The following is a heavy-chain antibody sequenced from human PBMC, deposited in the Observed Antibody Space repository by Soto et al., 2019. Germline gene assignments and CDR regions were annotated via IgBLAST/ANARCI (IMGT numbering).Heavy chain of an antibody. V-gene: IGHV4-39*01. CDR1: CGSISSSSNH. CDR2: IYYSENT. D-gene: IGHD4-17*01. J-gene: IGHJ4*02. Sequence: SETLSLTWTVSCGSISSSSNHWGWIRQPPGKGLEWIGNIYYSENTYYNPSLKSRVTISVDTSKNQFSLRLTSVTAADTAVYYCATHPPYGPLDHWGQGTLVTVSS. CDR3: ATHPPYGPLDH.